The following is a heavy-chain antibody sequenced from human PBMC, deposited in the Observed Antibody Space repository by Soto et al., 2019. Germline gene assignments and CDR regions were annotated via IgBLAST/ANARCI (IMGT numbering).Heavy chain of an antibody. D-gene: IGHD3-10*01. CDR2: ISRSGST. Sequence: PSETLSLTYTVSGGSISSATNYWTWIRQHPEKGLEWIGYISRSGSTYFSPSLKSRVSISVDTSTNQFSLRLSSVTAADTAVYYCARQIPPRGPNYYSFSDFYHGVFDPWGQGTLVTVSS. J-gene: IGHJ5*02. CDR1: GGSISSATNY. V-gene: IGHV4-31*03. CDR3: ARQIPPRGPNYYSFSDFYHGVFDP.